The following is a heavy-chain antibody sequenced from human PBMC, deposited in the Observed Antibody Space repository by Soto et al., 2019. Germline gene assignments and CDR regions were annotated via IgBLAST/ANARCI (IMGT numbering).Heavy chain of an antibody. V-gene: IGHV1-3*01. D-gene: IGHD6-19*01. CDR1: GYTFTSYA. Sequence: QVQLVQSGAEVKKPGASVKVSCKASGYTFTSYAMHWVRQAPGQRLEWMGWINAGNGNTKHSQKFQGRVTITRDTTASTAYMELSSLRSEDTAVYYCARDEQWLVLGYFQHWGQGTLVTVSS. CDR3: ARDEQWLVLGYFQH. J-gene: IGHJ1*01. CDR2: INAGNGNT.